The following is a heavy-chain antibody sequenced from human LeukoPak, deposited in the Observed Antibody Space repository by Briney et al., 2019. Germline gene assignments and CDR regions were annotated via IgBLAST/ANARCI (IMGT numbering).Heavy chain of an antibody. CDR2: MNPNTGGT. J-gene: IGHJ4*02. CDR3: TRGSLSGSSRDY. D-gene: IGHD1-26*01. CDR1: GYTFTGYD. Sequence: GAGVRVSCKASGYTFTGYDINWVRQATGQGLEWMGWMNPNTGGTGYAQKSQGRVTMTRNSSIDTAYMELSGLRSEDTAVYYCTRGSLSGSSRDYWGQGTLLTVPS. V-gene: IGHV1-8*01.